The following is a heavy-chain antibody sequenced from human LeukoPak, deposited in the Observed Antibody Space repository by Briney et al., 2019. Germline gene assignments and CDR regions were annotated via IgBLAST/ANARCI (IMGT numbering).Heavy chain of an antibody. Sequence: PSETLSLTCAVYGGSFSGYHWSWIRQPPGKGLEWIGEINHSGSTNYNPSLKSRVTISVDTSKNQFSLKLSSVTAADTAVYYCAREDYYGSGSYSNWFDPWGQGTLVTVSS. V-gene: IGHV4-34*01. D-gene: IGHD3-10*01. CDR3: AREDYYGSGSYSNWFDP. J-gene: IGHJ5*02. CDR2: INHSGST. CDR1: GGSFSGYH.